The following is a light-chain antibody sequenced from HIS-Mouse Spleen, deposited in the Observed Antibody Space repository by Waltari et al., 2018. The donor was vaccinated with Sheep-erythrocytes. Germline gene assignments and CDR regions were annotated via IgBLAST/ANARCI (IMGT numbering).Light chain of an antibody. CDR3: SSYAGSNNWV. CDR2: DDS. Sequence: SYVLTQPPSVSVAPGKAARLPCGGNHIGSKSVHWYQQKPGQAPVLVVYDDSDRPSGIPERFSGSNSGNTATLTISRVEAGDEADYYCSSYAGSNNWVFGGGTKLTVL. V-gene: IGLV3-21*03. J-gene: IGLJ3*02. CDR1: HIGSKS.